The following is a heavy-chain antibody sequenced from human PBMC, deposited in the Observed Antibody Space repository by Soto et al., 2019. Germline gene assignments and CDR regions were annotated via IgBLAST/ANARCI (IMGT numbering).Heavy chain of an antibody. CDR1: GFTFSSYG. V-gene: IGHV3-33*01. J-gene: IGHJ4*02. Sequence: QVQLVESGGGVVQPGRSLRLSCAASGFTFSSYGMHWVRQAPGKGLEWVAMIYYDGSNKYYADSVKGRFTISRDNSKNTLFLQMDSLTAEDTVVYYCARDPPTYGDFLFDYWGQGTLVTVSS. CDR2: IYYDGSNK. CDR3: ARDPPTYGDFLFDY. D-gene: IGHD4-17*01.